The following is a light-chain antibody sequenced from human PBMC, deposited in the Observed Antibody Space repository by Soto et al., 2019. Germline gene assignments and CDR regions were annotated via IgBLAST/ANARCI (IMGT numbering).Light chain of an antibody. Sequence: EIVMTQSPATLSVSPGERATLSCRASQSVSGNLAWYQQKPGQVPRLLIYGASTRATGIPARFSGSGSGTEFTLTISSLQSEDVAVYYCQQYNNSPRTCGQGTKVEIK. CDR2: GAS. J-gene: IGKJ1*01. V-gene: IGKV3-15*01. CDR1: QSVSGN. CDR3: QQYNNSPRT.